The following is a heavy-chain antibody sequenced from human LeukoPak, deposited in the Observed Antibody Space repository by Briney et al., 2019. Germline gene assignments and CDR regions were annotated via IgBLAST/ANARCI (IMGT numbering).Heavy chain of an antibody. V-gene: IGHV4-59*01. CDR3: ARHIPVGIYFDY. D-gene: IGHD2-15*01. CDR1: GGSISSYY. J-gene: IGHJ4*02. CDR2: IYYSGST. Sequence: SETLSLTCTVSGGSISSYYWSWIRQPPGKGLEWIGYIYYSGSTNYNPSLKSRVTISVDTSKNQFSLKLSSVTAADTAVYYCARHIPVGIYFDYWGQGTLVTVSS.